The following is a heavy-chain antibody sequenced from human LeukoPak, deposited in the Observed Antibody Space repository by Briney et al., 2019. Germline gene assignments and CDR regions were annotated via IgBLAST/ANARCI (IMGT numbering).Heavy chain of an antibody. D-gene: IGHD4/OR15-4a*01. J-gene: IGHJ4*02. CDR2: IYYSGST. CDR3: ARGLWPLSYFDF. Sequence: PSETLSLTCSVSGGSISTYYWNWIRQPPGKGLEWIGYIYYSGSTNYSPSLKSRVTLSVDTSKNHFSLKLSSVTAADTAVYYCARGLWPLSYFDFWGQGTLVTVSS. CDR1: GGSISTYY. V-gene: IGHV4-59*01.